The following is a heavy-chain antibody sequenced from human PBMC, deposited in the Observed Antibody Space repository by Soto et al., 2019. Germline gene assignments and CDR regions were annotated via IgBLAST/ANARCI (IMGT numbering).Heavy chain of an antibody. Sequence: EVQVVESGGGLVQPGGSLRLSCATSKFTFSAYAMTWVRQAPGEGLEWVSSISGSGGGTSYADAVKGRFSISRDNSTHTLYLRMNSLRVEDTAVYYCTRDPNGDHIGAFDFWGQGIVVTVSS. J-gene: IGHJ3*01. D-gene: IGHD4-17*01. CDR2: ISGSGGGT. CDR1: KFTFSAYA. CDR3: TRDPNGDHIGAFDF. V-gene: IGHV3-23*04.